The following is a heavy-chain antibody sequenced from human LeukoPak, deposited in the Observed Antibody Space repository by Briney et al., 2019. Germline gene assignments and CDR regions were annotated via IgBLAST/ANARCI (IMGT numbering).Heavy chain of an antibody. D-gene: IGHD6-19*01. CDR2: ISATGDST. CDR3: AKDQGSSGRYFVYNWLDP. J-gene: IGHJ5*02. CDR1: GFTFSSYA. V-gene: IGHV3-23*01. Sequence: PGGSLRLSCAASGFTFSSYAMSWVRQAPGKGLEWVSGISATGDSTYYADSVKGRFTISRDNSKKTLSLQMNSLKAEDTAVYYCAKDQGSSGRYFVYNWLDPWGQGALVIVSS.